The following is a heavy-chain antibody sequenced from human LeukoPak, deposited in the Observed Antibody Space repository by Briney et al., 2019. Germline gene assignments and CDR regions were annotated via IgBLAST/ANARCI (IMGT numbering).Heavy chain of an antibody. CDR2: IMYGGSDK. CDR1: GFTFSSND. CDR3: AKALPKGVPAPFDY. V-gene: IGHV3-30*02. J-gene: IGHJ4*02. D-gene: IGHD3-10*01. Sequence: GGSLRLSCAASGFTFSSNDMNWVRQAPGKGLEWVAFIMYGGSDKYYADSVKGRFTISRDNSKNTVYLQMHSLRAEDTAVYFCAKALPKGVPAPFDYWGQGTLVTVSS.